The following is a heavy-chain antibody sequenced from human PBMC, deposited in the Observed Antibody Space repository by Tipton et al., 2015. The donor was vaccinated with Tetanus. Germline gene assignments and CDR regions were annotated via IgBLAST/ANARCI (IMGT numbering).Heavy chain of an antibody. J-gene: IGHJ3*02. Sequence: TLSLTCTVSGGSISSSSYYWGWIRQPPGKGLEWIGSIYYSGSTYYNPSLKSRVTISADTSKNQFSLKLSSVTAADTAVYYCARRRDGSRGDAFDIWGQGTMVTVSS. CDR1: GGSISSSSYY. D-gene: IGHD5-24*01. CDR2: IYYSGST. CDR3: ARRRDGSRGDAFDI. V-gene: IGHV4-39*01.